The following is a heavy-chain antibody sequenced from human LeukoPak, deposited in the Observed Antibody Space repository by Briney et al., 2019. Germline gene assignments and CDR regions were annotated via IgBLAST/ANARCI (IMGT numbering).Heavy chain of an antibody. Sequence: GGSLRLSCAASGFTFSSYAMSWVRQAPGKGLEWVSAISGSGGSTYYADSVKGRFTISRDNSKNTLYLQMNSLRPEDTAVYYCAKIEGYDSSGYYYVGPYFDYWGQGTLVTVSS. CDR3: AKIEGYDSSGYYYVGPYFDY. CDR1: GFTFSSYA. J-gene: IGHJ4*02. V-gene: IGHV3-23*01. D-gene: IGHD3-22*01. CDR2: ISGSGGST.